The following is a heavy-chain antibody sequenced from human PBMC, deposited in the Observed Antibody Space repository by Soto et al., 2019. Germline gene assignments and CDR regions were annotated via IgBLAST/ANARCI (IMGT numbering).Heavy chain of an antibody. V-gene: IGHV5-51*04. CDR2: IYPGDSDT. CDR3: ARDGVAAGNINFDY. Sequence: GESLKISCTGSVYSFSTYWIAWVRQMPGKGLEWMGIIYPGDSDTRYSPSFQGQVTISADTPTKTAYLQWSSLKASDTAIYYCARDGVAAGNINFDYWGQGTLVTVSS. CDR1: VYSFSTYW. J-gene: IGHJ4*01. D-gene: IGHD6-19*01.